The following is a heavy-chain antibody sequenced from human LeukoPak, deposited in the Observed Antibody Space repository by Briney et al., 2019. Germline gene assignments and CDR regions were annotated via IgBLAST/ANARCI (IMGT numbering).Heavy chain of an antibody. CDR3: ARALEIDSITYYYRYLEH. J-gene: IGHJ1*01. V-gene: IGHV3-30*04. D-gene: IGHD3-22*01. CDR1: GFTFSSYD. CDR2: ISCDGGIK. Sequence: GGSLRLSCVASGFTFSSYDMNWVRQAPGKGLEWVAFISCDGGIKYYADSVKGRFTISRDDSKNTLYLQMNSLRAEDTAVYYCARALEIDSITYYYRYLEHWGQGTLVTVSS.